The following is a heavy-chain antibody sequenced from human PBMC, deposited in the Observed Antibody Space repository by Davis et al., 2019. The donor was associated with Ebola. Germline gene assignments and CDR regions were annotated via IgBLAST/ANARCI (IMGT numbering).Heavy chain of an antibody. V-gene: IGHV1-18*01. CDR3: ARAGSFYYYMDV. CDR1: GYTFTSYA. D-gene: IGHD2-15*01. CDR2: ISVFNGNT. Sequence: ASVKVSCKASGYTFTSYAISWVRQASGQGLEWMGWISVFNGNTNYAQNLQGRVTMTTDASTSTAYMELRSLRSDDTAVYYCARAGSFYYYMDVWGKGTTVTVSS. J-gene: IGHJ6*03.